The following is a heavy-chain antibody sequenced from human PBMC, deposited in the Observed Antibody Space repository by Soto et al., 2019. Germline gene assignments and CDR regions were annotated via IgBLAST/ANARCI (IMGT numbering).Heavy chain of an antibody. CDR1: GFIFKDYA. D-gene: IGHD6-19*01. V-gene: IGHV3-23*01. J-gene: IGHJ4*02. CDR3: AKDPDRDMAETGTTFDY. Sequence: EVQLLESGGGLVQPGGSLRVSCAAAGFIFKDYAMSWVRQAPGKGLEWVSGISNTGGNTYYADSVEGRFTVSRDNPKNTLYLHMNSLRDDDTAVYYCAKDPDRDMAETGTTFDYWGQGTLVTVSS. CDR2: ISNTGGNT.